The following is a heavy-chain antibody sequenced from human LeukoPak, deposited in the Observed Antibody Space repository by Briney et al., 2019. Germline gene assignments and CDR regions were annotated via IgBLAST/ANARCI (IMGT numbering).Heavy chain of an antibody. J-gene: IGHJ6*02. CDR3: ARVGLDYYGMDV. Sequence: SETLSLTCTVSGGSISSGDYYWSWIRQLPGKGLEWIGYIYYSGSTYYNPSLKSRVTISVDTSKNQFSLKLSSVTAADTAVYYCARVGLDYYGMDVWGQGTTVTVSS. D-gene: IGHD3-16*01. V-gene: IGHV4-30-4*01. CDR2: IYYSGST. CDR1: GGSISSGDYY.